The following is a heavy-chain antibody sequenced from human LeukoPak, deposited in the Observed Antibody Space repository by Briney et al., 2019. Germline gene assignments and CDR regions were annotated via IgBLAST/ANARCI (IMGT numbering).Heavy chain of an antibody. Sequence: GRSLRLSCAASGFTFDDYAMHRVRQAPGKGLEWVSGISWNSGSIGYADSVKGRFTISRDNAKNSLYLQMNSLRAEDTALYYCAKDSSSAYYYYYMDVWGKGTTVTVSS. V-gene: IGHV3-9*01. CDR1: GFTFDDYA. CDR2: ISWNSGSI. J-gene: IGHJ6*03. D-gene: IGHD6-6*01. CDR3: AKDSSSAYYYYYMDV.